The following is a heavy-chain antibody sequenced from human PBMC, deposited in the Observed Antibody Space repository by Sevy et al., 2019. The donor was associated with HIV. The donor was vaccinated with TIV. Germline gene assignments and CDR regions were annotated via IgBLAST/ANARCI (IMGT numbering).Heavy chain of an antibody. D-gene: IGHD3-16*02. V-gene: IGHV4-59*01. J-gene: IGHJ5*02. CDR3: ARGDEYDYVWGSYRYRYRWFDP. Sequence: SETLSLTCTVSGGSISSYYWSWIRQPPGKGLEWIGYIYYSGSTNYNPSFKSRVTISVDTSKNQFSLKLSSVTAADTAVYYCARGDEYDYVWGSYRYRYRWFDPWGQGTLVTVSS. CDR2: IYYSGST. CDR1: GGSISSYY.